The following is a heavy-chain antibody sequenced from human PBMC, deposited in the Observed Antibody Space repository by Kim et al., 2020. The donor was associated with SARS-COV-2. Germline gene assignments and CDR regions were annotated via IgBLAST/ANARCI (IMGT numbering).Heavy chain of an antibody. Sequence: GGSLRLSCAASGFTFSSYSMNWVRQAPGKGLEWVSSISSSSSYIYYADSVKGRFTISRDNAKNSLYLQMNSLRAEDTAVYYCARGGGNDYGDYGTYYYYGMDVWGQGTTVTVSS. J-gene: IGHJ6*02. D-gene: IGHD4-17*01. CDR2: ISSSSSYI. CDR3: ARGGGNDYGDYGTYYYYGMDV. CDR1: GFTFSSYS. V-gene: IGHV3-21*01.